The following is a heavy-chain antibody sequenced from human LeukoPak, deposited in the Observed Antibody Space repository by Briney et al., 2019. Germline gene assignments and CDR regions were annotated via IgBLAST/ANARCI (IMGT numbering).Heavy chain of an antibody. CDR1: GFTFSSYA. J-gene: IGHJ6*02. V-gene: IGHV3-30-3*01. CDR2: ISYDGSNK. CDR3: ARDHRSNSAYYYYGMDV. Sequence: GGSLRLSCAASGFTFSSYAMPWVRQAPGKGLEWVAVISYDGSNKYYADSVKGRFTISRDNPKNTLYLQMNSLRAEDTAVYYCARDHRSNSAYYYYGMDVWGQGTTVTVSS. D-gene: IGHD4-11*01.